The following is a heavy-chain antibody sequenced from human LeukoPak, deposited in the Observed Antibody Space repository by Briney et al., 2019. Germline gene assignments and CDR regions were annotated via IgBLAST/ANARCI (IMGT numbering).Heavy chain of an antibody. J-gene: IGHJ4*02. CDR1: GGSFSGYY. Sequence: SETLSLTXAVYGGSFSGYYWSWIRQPPGKGLEWIGEINHSGSTNYNPSLKSRVTISVDTSKNQFSLKLSSVTAADTAVYYCARNITIFGVTTRGQGTLVTVSS. CDR2: INHSGST. D-gene: IGHD3-3*01. CDR3: ARNITIFGVTT. V-gene: IGHV4-34*01.